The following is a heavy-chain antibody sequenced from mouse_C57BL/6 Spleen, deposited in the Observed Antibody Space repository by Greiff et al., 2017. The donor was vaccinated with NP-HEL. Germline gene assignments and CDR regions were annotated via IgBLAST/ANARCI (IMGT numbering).Heavy chain of an antibody. Sequence: QVQLKQSGAELVRPGASVKLSCKASGYTFTDYYINWVKQRPGQGLEWIARIYPGSGNTYYIEKFKGKATLTAEQSSSTAYMQLSSLTSEDSAVYFCARDDYDRASWFAYWGQGTLVTVSA. D-gene: IGHD2-4*01. CDR1: GYTFTDYY. CDR2: IYPGSGNT. J-gene: IGHJ3*01. CDR3: ARDDYDRASWFAY. V-gene: IGHV1-76*01.